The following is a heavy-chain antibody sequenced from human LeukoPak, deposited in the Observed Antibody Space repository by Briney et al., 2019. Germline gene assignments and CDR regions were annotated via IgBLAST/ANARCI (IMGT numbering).Heavy chain of an antibody. CDR3: ARIENSFWSGSYYFDY. CDR1: GGSISSGDYY. J-gene: IGHJ4*02. D-gene: IGHD3-3*01. Sequence: SETLSLTCTVSGGSISSGDYYWSWIRQPPGKGLEWIGYIYYSGSTYYNPSLKSRVTISVDKSKNQCSLKLSSVSAADTAVYYCARIENSFWSGSYYFDYWGQGTLVTVSS. V-gene: IGHV4-30-4*08. CDR2: IYYSGST.